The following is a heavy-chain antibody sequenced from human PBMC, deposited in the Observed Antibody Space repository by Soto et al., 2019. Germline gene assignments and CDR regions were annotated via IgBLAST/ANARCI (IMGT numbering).Heavy chain of an antibody. D-gene: IGHD5-12*01. Sequence: QITLKESGPTLVKPTQTLTLTCAFSGFSLRTSGVGVGWIRQPPGKALEWLALIYWNDDKRYSPSLKTRLTITKDTSKNKVVLTMTNVDPVDTATYYCAHRRGRGSDYEEWDAFYYCGQGTLVTVSS. CDR1: GFSLRTSGVG. CDR2: IYWNDDK. CDR3: AHRRGRGSDYEEWDAFYY. V-gene: IGHV2-5*01. J-gene: IGHJ4*02.